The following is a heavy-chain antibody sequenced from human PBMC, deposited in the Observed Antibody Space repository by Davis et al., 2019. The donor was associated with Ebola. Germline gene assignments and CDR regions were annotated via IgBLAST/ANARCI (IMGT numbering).Heavy chain of an antibody. CDR3: ARSIAVAYFDY. Sequence: PGGSLRLSCAASGFSLSTYDMSWVRQAPGKGLEWISYISGSGRTIYYADAVKGRFTISGDNAKNSLYLQMNSLRAEDTAVYYCARSIAVAYFDYRGQGTLVTVSS. CDR2: ISGSGRTI. V-gene: IGHV3-48*03. J-gene: IGHJ4*02. D-gene: IGHD6-19*01. CDR1: GFSLSTYD.